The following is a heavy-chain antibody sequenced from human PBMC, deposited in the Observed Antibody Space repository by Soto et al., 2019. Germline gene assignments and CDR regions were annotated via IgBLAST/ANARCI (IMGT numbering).Heavy chain of an antibody. CDR2: IFTRSSQI. CDR3: ARDLLAGQQLVIPWFHP. Sequence: GGSLRLSCTASGFAFSSFNMNWVRQAPGKGLEWVSSIFTRSSQIYYADSVKGRFTISRDDAKNSLFLQMNSLSVEDTAVYYCARDLLAGQQLVIPWFHPWGQGTLVTVSS. V-gene: IGHV3-21*01. D-gene: IGHD1-26*01. J-gene: IGHJ5*02. CDR1: GFAFSSFN.